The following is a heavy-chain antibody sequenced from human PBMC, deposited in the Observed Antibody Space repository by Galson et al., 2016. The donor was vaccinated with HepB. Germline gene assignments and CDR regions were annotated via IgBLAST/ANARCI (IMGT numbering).Heavy chain of an antibody. V-gene: IGHV3-23*01. CDR3: ARSRRQGVPGTPYYFDD. Sequence: SLRLSCAASGFTFSSHAMSWVRQAPGKGLEWVSAISSSGSNTYDADSVKGRFTISRDTSKNTLFLQMNSLRAEDTAVYYCARSRRQGVPGTPYYFDDWGQGTLVTVSS. CDR2: ISSSGSNT. CDR1: GFTFSSHA. D-gene: IGHD6-13*01. J-gene: IGHJ4*02.